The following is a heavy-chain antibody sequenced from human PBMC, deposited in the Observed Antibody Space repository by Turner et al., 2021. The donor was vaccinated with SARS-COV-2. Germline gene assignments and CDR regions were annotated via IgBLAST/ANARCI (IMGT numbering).Heavy chain of an antibody. D-gene: IGHD5-18*01. V-gene: IGHV4-39*01. CDR3: ARLMDTAMDYYGMDV. Sequence: QLQLQESGPGLVKPSETLSLTCTGPGGSISSNTYYWGWIRQPPGKGLEWIGSIYYSGITYYNPSLKSRVTISVDTSKNQFSLKLSSVTAADTAVYYCARLMDTAMDYYGMDVWGQGTTVTVSS. J-gene: IGHJ6*02. CDR1: GGSISSNTYY. CDR2: IYYSGIT.